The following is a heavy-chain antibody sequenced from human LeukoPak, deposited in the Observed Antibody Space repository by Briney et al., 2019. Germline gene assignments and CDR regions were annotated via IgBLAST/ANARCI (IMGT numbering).Heavy chain of an antibody. J-gene: IGHJ4*02. CDR2: ISYDGSNK. V-gene: IGHV3-30*18. CDR3: ANDRSMGLDY. D-gene: IGHD3-10*01. CDR1: GFTFSTYG. Sequence: PGRSLRLSCAAPGFTFSTYGMHWVRQAPGKGLEWVAVISYDGSNKYYADSVKGRFTISRDNSKNTLYLQINSLRAEDTAVYYCANDRSMGLDYWGQGTLVSVSS.